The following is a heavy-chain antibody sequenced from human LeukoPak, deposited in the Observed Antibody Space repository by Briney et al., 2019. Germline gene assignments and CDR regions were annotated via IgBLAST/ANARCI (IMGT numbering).Heavy chain of an antibody. D-gene: IGHD4-23*01. Sequence: SETLSLSCSVSGGSVGNSSYFWSWIRQSPGKGLEWIGSLYFSEHTNYSPSLKSRVTISLDTSKNHVSLRLTSVTATDTGVYYCARRAPALDYSGNEEYFQDWGQGTLVTVAS. V-gene: IGHV4-39*02. CDR2: LYFSEHT. CDR3: ARRAPALDYSGNEEYFQD. J-gene: IGHJ1*01. CDR1: GGSVGNSSYF.